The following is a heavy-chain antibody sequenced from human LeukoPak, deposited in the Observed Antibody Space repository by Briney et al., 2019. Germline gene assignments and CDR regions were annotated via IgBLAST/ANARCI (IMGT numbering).Heavy chain of an antibody. Sequence: GGSLRLSCAASGFTLSSYAMSWVRQAPGKGLEWVSVISGSGGSTYHADSVKGRFTISRDNSKNPLYLQMNSLRAEDTAVYYCARGNGYNYAYYFDYWGQGTLVTVSS. V-gene: IGHV3-23*01. CDR1: GFTLSSYA. J-gene: IGHJ4*02. CDR3: ARGNGYNYAYYFDY. CDR2: ISGSGGST. D-gene: IGHD5-18*01.